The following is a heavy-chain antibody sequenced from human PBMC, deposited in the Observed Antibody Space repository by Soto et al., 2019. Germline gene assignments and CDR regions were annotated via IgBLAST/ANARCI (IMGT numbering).Heavy chain of an antibody. V-gene: IGHV4-34*01. CDR1: GGSFSVYY. D-gene: IGHD3-22*01. Sequence: SDTLSLTCAVYGGSFSVYYWTWIRQPPGTGLEWIGEINHSGSTNYNPSLKSRVTISVDTSKNQFSLKLSSVTAADTAVYYCARRLYYDSSGFEGGGMDVWGQGTTVS. J-gene: IGHJ6*02. CDR3: ARRLYYDSSGFEGGGMDV. CDR2: INHSGST.